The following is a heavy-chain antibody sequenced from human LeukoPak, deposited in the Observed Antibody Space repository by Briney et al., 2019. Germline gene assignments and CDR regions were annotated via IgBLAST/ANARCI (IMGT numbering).Heavy chain of an antibody. J-gene: IGHJ6*02. V-gene: IGHV3-33*08. Sequence: GRSLRLSCAASGFTFSSYGMHWVRQAPGKGLEWVAVIWYDGSNKYYADSVKGRFTISRDNSKNTLYLQMNSLRAEDTAVYYCAREYRFGELPGYYGMDVWGQGTTVTVSS. CDR3: AREYRFGELPGYYGMDV. CDR1: GFTFSSYG. D-gene: IGHD3-10*01. CDR2: IWYDGSNK.